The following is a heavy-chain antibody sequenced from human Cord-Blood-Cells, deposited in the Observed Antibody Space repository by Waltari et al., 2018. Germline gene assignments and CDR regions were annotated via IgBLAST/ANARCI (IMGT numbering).Heavy chain of an antibody. Sequence: QVQLQESGPGLVKPSQTLSLTCTVPGGSISSCGYYWSWIRQHPGKGLEWIGYIYYSGSTYYNPSLKSRVTISVDTSKNQFSLKLSSVTAADTAVYYCARWFLEWLLYDYWGQGTLVTVSS. V-gene: IGHV4-31*03. D-gene: IGHD3-3*01. J-gene: IGHJ4*02. CDR1: GGSISSCGYY. CDR2: IYYSGST. CDR3: ARWFLEWLLYDY.